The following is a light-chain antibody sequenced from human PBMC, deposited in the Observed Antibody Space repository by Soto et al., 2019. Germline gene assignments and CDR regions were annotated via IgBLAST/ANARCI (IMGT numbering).Light chain of an antibody. CDR1: QSVDSRY. V-gene: IGKV3-20*01. Sequence: EIVLTQSPGTLSLSPGERATLSCRASQSVDSRYLAWYQQKPGQAPRLLIDGASSRATGIPDRFSGSGSGTDFTLTISRLEPEDFAVYYCQQYGRTFGPGTKVDIK. CDR2: GAS. J-gene: IGKJ3*01. CDR3: QQYGRT.